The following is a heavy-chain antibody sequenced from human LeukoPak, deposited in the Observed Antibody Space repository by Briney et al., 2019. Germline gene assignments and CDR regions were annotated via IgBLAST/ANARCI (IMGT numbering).Heavy chain of an antibody. CDR1: GYTFTSYD. D-gene: IGHD2-21*02. V-gene: IGHV1-8*01. Sequence: ASVKVSCKASGYTFTSYDINWVRQATGQGLEWMGWMNPNSGNTGYAQKFQGRVTMTRNTSISTAYMELSSLRSDDTAIYYCARDLAYCGGDCYSDTFDIWGQGTMVTVSS. CDR2: MNPNSGNT. J-gene: IGHJ3*02. CDR3: ARDLAYCGGDCYSDTFDI.